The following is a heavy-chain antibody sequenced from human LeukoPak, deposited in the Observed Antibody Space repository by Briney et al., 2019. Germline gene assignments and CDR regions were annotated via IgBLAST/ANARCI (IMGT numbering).Heavy chain of an antibody. CDR2: IGRSGVST. CDR1: GFTFNSFA. D-gene: IGHD2-15*01. CDR3: AKGGLHYFDD. Sequence: GGSLRLSCAASGFTFNSFAMSWVRQAPGKGMECVSGIGRSGVSTYYADFRKARFTTSKNNSKNPLYLKMTSLGAEDTAVYYCAKGGLHYFDDWGQGTLVTVSS. J-gene: IGHJ4*02. V-gene: IGHV3-23*01.